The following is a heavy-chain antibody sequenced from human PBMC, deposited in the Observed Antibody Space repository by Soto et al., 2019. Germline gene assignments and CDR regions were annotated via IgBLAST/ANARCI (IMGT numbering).Heavy chain of an antibody. Sequence: GGSLRLSCAASGFTFSNAWMNWVRQAPGKGLEWVGRIKSKTGGGTTDYAAPVKGRFTISRDDSKNTLYLQMNSLKTEDTAVYYCITSLGYCSSTSCPDDAFDIWGQGTMVTVSS. J-gene: IGHJ3*02. CDR1: GFTFSNAW. CDR2: IKSKTGGGTT. CDR3: ITSLGYCSSTSCPDDAFDI. V-gene: IGHV3-15*07. D-gene: IGHD2-2*01.